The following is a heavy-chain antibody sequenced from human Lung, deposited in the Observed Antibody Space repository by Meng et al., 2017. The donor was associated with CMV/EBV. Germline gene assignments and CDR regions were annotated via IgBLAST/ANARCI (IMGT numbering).Heavy chain of an antibody. CDR1: GFTFSSYG. Sequence: GESLKISCAASGFTFSSYGMHWVRQAPGKGLEWVAVIWYDGSNKYYADSVKGRFTISRDNSKNTLYLQMNSLRAEDTAVYYCAKDQLLFGGPNAYFDDWGQGTLVTVSS. V-gene: IGHV3-33*06. CDR3: AKDQLLFGGPNAYFDD. J-gene: IGHJ4*02. D-gene: IGHD3-16*01. CDR2: IWYDGSNK.